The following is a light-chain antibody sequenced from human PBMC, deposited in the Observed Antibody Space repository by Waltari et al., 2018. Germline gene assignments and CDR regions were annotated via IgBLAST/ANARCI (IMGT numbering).Light chain of an antibody. CDR2: AAS. Sequence: IQLTQSPSSLSASVGDRVTITCRASQGISTYLAWYQPKPGKAPKLLIYAASTLQSGVPSRFSGSGSGTDFTLTISSLQPEDFATYYCQQLNSYQWTFGQGTKVEIK. V-gene: IGKV1-9*01. CDR1: QGISTY. J-gene: IGKJ1*01. CDR3: QQLNSYQWT.